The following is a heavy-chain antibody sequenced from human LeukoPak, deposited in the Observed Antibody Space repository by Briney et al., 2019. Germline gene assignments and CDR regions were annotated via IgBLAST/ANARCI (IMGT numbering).Heavy chain of an antibody. J-gene: IGHJ4*02. CDR1: GFSFTNAW. D-gene: IGHD2-8*02. Sequence: PGGSLRLSCAASGFSFTNAWMNWVRQAPGKGLEWVGRIKSRTDGGTTDYAAPVKGRFTISRDDSKNTLYLQMDSLITEDTGVYYCATDTDGDPWWGQGTRVTVSS. V-gene: IGHV3-15*01. CDR3: ATDTDGDPW. CDR2: IKSRTDGGTT.